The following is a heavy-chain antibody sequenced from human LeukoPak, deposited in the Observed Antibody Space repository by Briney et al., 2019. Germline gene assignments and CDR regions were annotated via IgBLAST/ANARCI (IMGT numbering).Heavy chain of an antibody. V-gene: IGHV4-39*01. D-gene: IGHD6-19*01. CDR1: GGSISSSSYY. Sequence: SETLSLTCTVSGGSISSSSYYWGWIRQPPGKGLEWIGSIYYSGSTYYNPSLKSRVTISVDTSKNQFSLKLSSVTAADTAVYYCASHTYSGGWNYYYYYGMDVWGQGTTVTVSS. J-gene: IGHJ6*02. CDR3: ASHTYSGGWNYYYYYGMDV. CDR2: IYYSGST.